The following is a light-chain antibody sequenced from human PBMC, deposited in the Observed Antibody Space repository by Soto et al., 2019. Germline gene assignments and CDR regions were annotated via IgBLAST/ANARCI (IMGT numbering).Light chain of an antibody. CDR1: SGSVSTSYY. CDR3: QTWGTGIVV. Sequence: QTVVTQEPSFSVSPGGTVILTCGLTSGSVSTSYYPSWYQQSPGLAPRTLIYNTTTRSSGVPDRFSGSILGNKAALTITGAQSDDEADYYCQTWGTGIVVFGGGTKLTVL. CDR2: NTT. V-gene: IGLV8-61*01. J-gene: IGLJ3*02.